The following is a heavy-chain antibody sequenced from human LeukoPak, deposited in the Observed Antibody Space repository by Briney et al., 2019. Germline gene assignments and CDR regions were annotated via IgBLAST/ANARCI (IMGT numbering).Heavy chain of an antibody. CDR1: GFTFSSYW. D-gene: IGHD3-22*01. V-gene: IGHV3-21*05. CDR2: ISSSGSHI. Sequence: GGSLRLSCAASGFTFSSYWMHWVRQAPGKGLEWVSFISSSGSHISYADSVKGRFTISRDNAKNSLYLQMNSLRAEDTAVYYCARRPYYSDSLDSWGQGTLVTVSS. CDR3: ARRPYYSDSLDS. J-gene: IGHJ4*02.